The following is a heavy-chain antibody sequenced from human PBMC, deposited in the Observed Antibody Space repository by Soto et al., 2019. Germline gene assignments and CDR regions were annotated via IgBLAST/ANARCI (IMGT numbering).Heavy chain of an antibody. D-gene: IGHD3-3*01. V-gene: IGHV3-48*01. CDR2: ISSSSSTI. J-gene: IGHJ4*02. CDR3: AKGTEYGVVLMSTFDY. Sequence: PGGSLRLSCAASGFTFSTYSMNWVRQAPGKGLEWVSYISSSSSTIFYTDSVKGRFTVSRDNAKNSLYLQMNNLRVEDTALYFCAKGTEYGVVLMSTFDYWGQGSLVTVSS. CDR1: GFTFSTYS.